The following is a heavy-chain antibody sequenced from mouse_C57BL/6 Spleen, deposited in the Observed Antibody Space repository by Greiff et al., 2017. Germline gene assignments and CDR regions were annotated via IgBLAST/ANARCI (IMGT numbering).Heavy chain of an antibody. D-gene: IGHD2-5*01. J-gene: IGHJ2*01. CDR3: ARPYYSNYERDY. CDR1: GYAFTNYL. Sequence: LEESGAELVRPGTSVKVSCKASGYAFTNYLIEWVKQRPGQGLEWIGVINPGSGGTNYNEKFKGKATLTADKSSSTAYMQLSSLTSEDSAVYFCARPYYSNYERDYWGQGTTLTVSS. CDR2: INPGSGGT. V-gene: IGHV1-54*01.